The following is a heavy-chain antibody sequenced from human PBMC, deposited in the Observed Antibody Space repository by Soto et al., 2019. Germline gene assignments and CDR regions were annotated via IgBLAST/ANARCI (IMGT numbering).Heavy chain of an antibody. V-gene: IGHV4-31*03. J-gene: IGHJ4*02. CDR2: IYYSGST. Sequence: QVQLQESGPGLVKPSQTLSLTCTVSGGSISSGGYYWSWIRQHPGKGLEWIGYIYYSGSTYYNPSLKSRVTISVDTAKNHLALKLISVSAAGTAVYYCARTATVTTCLDYWGQGTLVTVSS. D-gene: IGHD4-17*01. CDR1: GGSISSGGYY. CDR3: ARTATVTTCLDY.